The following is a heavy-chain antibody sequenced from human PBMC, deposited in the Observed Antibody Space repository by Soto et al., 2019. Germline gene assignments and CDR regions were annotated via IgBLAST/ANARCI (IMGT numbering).Heavy chain of an antibody. CDR1: GYTFTSYD. Sequence: GASVKVSCKASGYTFTSYDINWVRQATGQGLEWMGWMNPNSGNTGYAQKFQGRVTMTRNTSISTAYMELSSLRSEDTAVYYCARGLAYSSSNYYYYYMDVWGKGTTVTVSS. CDR3: ARGLAYSSSNYYYYYMDV. CDR2: MNPNSGNT. D-gene: IGHD6-6*01. J-gene: IGHJ6*03. V-gene: IGHV1-8*01.